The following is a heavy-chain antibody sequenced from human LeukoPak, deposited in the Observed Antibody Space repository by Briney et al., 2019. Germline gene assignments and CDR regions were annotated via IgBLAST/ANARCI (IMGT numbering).Heavy chain of an antibody. CDR1: GYTLTELS. D-gene: IGHD2-15*01. CDR3: ATVGVNLGYCSGGSCRYWFDP. V-gene: IGHV1-24*01. Sequence: ASVKVSCKVSGYTLTELSMHWVRQAPGKGLEWMGGFDPEDGETIYAQKFQGRVTMTEDTSTDTAYMELSSLRSEDAAVYYCATVGVNLGYCSGGSCRYWFDPWGQGTLVTVSS. CDR2: FDPEDGET. J-gene: IGHJ5*02.